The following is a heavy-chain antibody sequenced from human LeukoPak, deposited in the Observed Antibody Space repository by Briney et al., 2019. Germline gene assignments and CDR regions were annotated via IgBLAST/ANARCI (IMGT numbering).Heavy chain of an antibody. J-gene: IGHJ4*02. CDR1: GYTFINYW. CDR2: IYPGDSDT. D-gene: IGHD1-14*01. CDR3: ARHDSAGGFDF. Sequence: PGESLKISCKVSGYTFINYWIGWVRQMPGKGLEWMGIIYPGDSDTRYSPSFQGQVTISADKSTSTAYLQWSSLKASDTAMYYCARHDSAGGFDFWGQGTLVTVSS. V-gene: IGHV5-51*01.